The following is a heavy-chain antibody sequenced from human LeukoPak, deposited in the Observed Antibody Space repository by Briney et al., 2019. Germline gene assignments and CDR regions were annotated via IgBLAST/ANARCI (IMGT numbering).Heavy chain of an antibody. D-gene: IGHD1-26*01. CDR3: ARHGGSLGYFDH. CDR2: VYQSGTT. CDR1: SGSISTFY. J-gene: IGHJ4*02. V-gene: IGHV4-59*08. Sequence: SETLSLTCTVSSGSISTFYWSWIRQPPGKGLEWIGYVYQSGTTSYNPSLKRRVTISADTSKNQLSLRVTSVTAADTAVYYCARHGGSLGYFDHWGQGTLVTVSS.